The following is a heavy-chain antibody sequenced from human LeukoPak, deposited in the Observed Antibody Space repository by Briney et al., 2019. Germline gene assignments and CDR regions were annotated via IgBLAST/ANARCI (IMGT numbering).Heavy chain of an antibody. CDR1: GGSISSYY. Sequence: PSETLSLTCAVSGGSISSYYWSWIRRPPGKGLEWIGYIYYSGSTNYNPSLKSRVTIAVDTSKNQFSLKLSSVTAADTAVYYCARDPIPRHYYDSSRYFDLWGRGTLVTVSS. CDR3: ARDPIPRHYYDSSRYFDL. J-gene: IGHJ2*01. V-gene: IGHV4-59*01. D-gene: IGHD3-22*01. CDR2: IYYSGST.